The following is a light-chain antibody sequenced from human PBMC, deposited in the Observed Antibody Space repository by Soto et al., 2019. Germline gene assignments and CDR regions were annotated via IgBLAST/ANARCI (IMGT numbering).Light chain of an antibody. CDR2: EVS. J-gene: IGLJ1*01. Sequence: QSALTQPPSASGSPGQSVTISCTGTSSDVGGYKYVSWYQQHPGKAPKFMIYEVSKRPSGVPDRFSGSKSGNTASLTVSGLHSEDEADYFCSSYAGSNNYVFGTGTKLTVL. CDR3: SSYAGSNNYV. V-gene: IGLV2-8*01. CDR1: SSDVGGYKY.